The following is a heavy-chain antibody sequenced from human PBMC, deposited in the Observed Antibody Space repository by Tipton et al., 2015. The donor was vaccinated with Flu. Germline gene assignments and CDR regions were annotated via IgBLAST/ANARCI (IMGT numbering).Heavy chain of an antibody. D-gene: IGHD1-26*01. Sequence: TLSLTCTVSGGPIRSSSYYWGWIRQPPGKGPEWIGSMLYGGSTYYNPSLESRVTISLDTAKNQFSLKLSSVTAADTAVYYCARDYSGFNDYWGPGTLVTVSS. J-gene: IGHJ4*02. V-gene: IGHV4-39*07. CDR2: MLYGGST. CDR3: ARDYSGFNDY. CDR1: GGPIRSSSYY.